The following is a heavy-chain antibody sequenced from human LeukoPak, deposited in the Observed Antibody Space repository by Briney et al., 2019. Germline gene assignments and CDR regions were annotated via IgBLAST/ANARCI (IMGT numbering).Heavy chain of an antibody. V-gene: IGHV4-34*01. J-gene: IGHJ4*02. CDR1: GGSFSGYY. Sequence: SETLSLTCAVYGGSFSGYYWSWIRQPPGKGLEWIGEINHSGSTNYDPSLKSRVTISVDTSKNQFSLKLSSVTAADTAVYYCARGINGSGSYPDFDYWGQGTLVTVSS. CDR3: ARGINGSGSYPDFDY. D-gene: IGHD3-10*01. CDR2: INHSGST.